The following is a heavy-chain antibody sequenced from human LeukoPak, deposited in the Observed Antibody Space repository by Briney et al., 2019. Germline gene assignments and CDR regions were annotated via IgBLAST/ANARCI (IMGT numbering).Heavy chain of an antibody. D-gene: IGHD5-12*01. Sequence: GGSLRLSCAASGFTFDDYAMHWVRQAPGKGLEWVSGISWNSGSIGYADSVKGRFTISRDNAKNSLYLQMNSLRAEDTAVYYCARRIRGYSGYAHYYYGMDVWGQGTTVTVSS. J-gene: IGHJ6*02. CDR2: ISWNSGSI. V-gene: IGHV3-9*01. CDR1: GFTFDDYA. CDR3: ARRIRGYSGYAHYYYGMDV.